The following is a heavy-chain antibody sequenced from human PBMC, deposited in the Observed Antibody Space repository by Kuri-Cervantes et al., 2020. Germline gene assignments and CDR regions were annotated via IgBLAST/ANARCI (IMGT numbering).Heavy chain of an antibody. D-gene: IGHD3-9*01. CDR2: INHSGST. J-gene: IGHJ5*02. CDR3: ARGSQYYDTLTGYYRSWFDP. V-gene: IGHV4-34*01. Sequence: GSLRLSCAVYGGSFSGYYWSWIRQPPGKGLEWIGEINHSGSTNYNPSLKSRVTISVDTSKNQFSLKLSSVTAADTAVYYCARGSQYYDTLTGYYRSWFDPWGQGTRVTGYS. CDR1: GGSFSGYY.